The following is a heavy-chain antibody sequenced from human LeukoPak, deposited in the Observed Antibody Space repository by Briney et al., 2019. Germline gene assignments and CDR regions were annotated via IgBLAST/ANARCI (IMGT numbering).Heavy chain of an antibody. CDR1: GYTFASYD. J-gene: IGHJ4*02. V-gene: IGHV1-8*03. D-gene: IGHD3-10*01. CDR2: MNPNSGNT. CDR3: ARGIGTYYYGSGSLKY. Sequence: GASVKVSCKASGYTFASYDINWVRQATGQGLEWMGWMNPNSGNTGYAQKFQGRVTITRNTSISTAYMELSSLRSEDTAVYYCARGIGTYYYGSGSLKYWGQGTLVTVSS.